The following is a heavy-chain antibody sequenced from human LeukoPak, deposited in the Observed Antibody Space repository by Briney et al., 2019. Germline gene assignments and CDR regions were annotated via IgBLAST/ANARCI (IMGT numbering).Heavy chain of an antibody. J-gene: IGHJ6*03. CDR3: ARVHFGFVGYSYGKYRPGDYYYYYMDV. CDR1: GGSISSYY. Sequence: SETLSLTCTVSGGSISSYYWSWIRQPAGKGLEWIGRIYTSGSTNYNPSLKSRVTMSVDTSKNQFSLKLSSVTAADTAVYYCARVHFGFVGYSYGKYRPGDYYYYYMDVWGKGTTVTISS. CDR2: IYTSGST. D-gene: IGHD5-18*01. V-gene: IGHV4-4*07.